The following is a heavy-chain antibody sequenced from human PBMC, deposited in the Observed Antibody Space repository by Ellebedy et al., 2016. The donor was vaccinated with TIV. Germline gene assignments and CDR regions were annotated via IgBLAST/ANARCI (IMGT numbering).Heavy chain of an antibody. CDR1: GYTFTTHG. J-gene: IGHJ5*02. CDR3: ARDYDSVWRNDCFDP. Sequence: ASVKASCXASGYTFTTHGISWVRQAPGQGLEWMGWIGDDNGDTHYADTNYAQKFQARLIMTADISATTAYMELRNLRSDDTAVYYCARDYDSVWRNDCFDPWGKGTLVTVSS. D-gene: IGHD3-16*01. CDR2: IGDDNGDTHYADT. V-gene: IGHV1-18*01.